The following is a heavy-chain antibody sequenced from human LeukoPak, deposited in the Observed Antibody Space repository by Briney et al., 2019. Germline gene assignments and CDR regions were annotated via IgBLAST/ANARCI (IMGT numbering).Heavy chain of an antibody. CDR2: IYYSGST. CDR1: GGSISSSSYY. V-gene: IGHV4-61*05. D-gene: IGHD3-9*01. J-gene: IGHJ3*02. Sequence: SETLSLTCTVSGGSISSSSYYWGWIRQPPGKGLEWIGYIYYSGSTNYNPSLKSRVTISVGTSKNQFSLKLSSVTAADTAVYYCARGLDDILTGYPPGAFDIWGQGTMVTVSS. CDR3: ARGLDDILTGYPPGAFDI.